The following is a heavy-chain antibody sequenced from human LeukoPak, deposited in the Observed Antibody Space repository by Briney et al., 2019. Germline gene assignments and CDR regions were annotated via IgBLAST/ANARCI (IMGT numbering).Heavy chain of an antibody. CDR3: ARDLSLYSSSSGY. D-gene: IGHD6-13*01. V-gene: IGHV1-69*13. Sequence: GASVKVSCKASGGTFSSYAISWVRQAPGQGLEWMGGIIPIFGTANYAQKFQGRVTITADESTSTAYMELSSLRSEDTAVYYCARDLSLYSSSSGYWGQGTLVTVSS. J-gene: IGHJ4*02. CDR2: IIPIFGTA. CDR1: GGTFSSYA.